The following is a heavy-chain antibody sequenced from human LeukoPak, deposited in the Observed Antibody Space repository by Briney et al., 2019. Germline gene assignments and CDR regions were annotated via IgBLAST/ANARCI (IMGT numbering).Heavy chain of an antibody. D-gene: IGHD3-9*01. Sequence: ASVKVSCKASGYTFTSYYMHWVRQAPGQGLEWMGIINPSGGSTSYAQKFQGRVTMTRDTSTSTVYMELSSLRSEDTAVYYCARVGHYDILTGSYDAFDIWGQGTRVTVSS. V-gene: IGHV1-46*03. CDR2: INPSGGST. J-gene: IGHJ3*02. CDR3: ARVGHYDILTGSYDAFDI. CDR1: GYTFTSYY.